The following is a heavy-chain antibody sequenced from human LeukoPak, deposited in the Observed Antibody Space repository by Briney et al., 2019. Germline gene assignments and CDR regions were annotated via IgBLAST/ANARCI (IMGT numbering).Heavy chain of an antibody. J-gene: IGHJ2*01. D-gene: IGHD5-24*01. CDR3: AKDPRAGYNAVWQYFDL. V-gene: IGHV3-23*01. CDR1: GFTFSTCA. CDR2: ISGSDDKT. Sequence: PGGSLRLSCAASGFTFSTCAMSWVRLTPGKGLEWVSAISGSDDKTYYADSVKGRFTISRDNSKNTLYLQMNSLRAEDTAQYYCAKDPRAGYNAVWQYFDLWGRGTLVTVSS.